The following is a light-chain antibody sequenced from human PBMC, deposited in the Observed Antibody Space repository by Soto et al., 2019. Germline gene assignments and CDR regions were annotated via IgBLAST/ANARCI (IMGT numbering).Light chain of an antibody. CDR3: QQYNSYPGT. CDR1: QSLGDW. J-gene: IGKJ1*01. V-gene: IGKV1-5*03. Sequence: DIQMTQSPSTLSASVGDRVTITCRASQSLGDWLAWYQQKPGKAPKLLIYKASSLESGVPSRFSGSGSGTEFTLTISSLQPDDFATYYCQQYNSYPGTFGQGTKVDIK. CDR2: KAS.